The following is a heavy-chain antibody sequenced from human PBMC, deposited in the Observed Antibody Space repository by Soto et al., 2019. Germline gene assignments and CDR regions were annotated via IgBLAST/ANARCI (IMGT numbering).Heavy chain of an antibody. J-gene: IGHJ3*02. V-gene: IGHV4-39*01. Sequence: TSGTLSLTCTVSGGSISSSSYYWGWIRQPPGKGLQWIGSIYYSGSTYYNPSLKSRVTISVDKSKNQFSLKLSSVTAADTAVYYCARPYFYETSGNFRAADTFEICGPGKMVTVS. CDR3: ARPYFYETSGNFRAADTFEI. CDR2: IYYSGST. CDR1: GGSISSSSYY. D-gene: IGHD3-22*01.